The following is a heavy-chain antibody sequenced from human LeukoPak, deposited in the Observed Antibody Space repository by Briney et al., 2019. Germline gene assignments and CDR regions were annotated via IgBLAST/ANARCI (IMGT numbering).Heavy chain of an antibody. CDR2: INHSRST. CDR1: GGSFSGYY. V-gene: IGHV4-34*01. CDR3: ARHVRSTVERYNWFDP. D-gene: IGHD4-23*01. J-gene: IGHJ5*02. Sequence: SETLSLTCAVYGGSFSGYYWSWIRQPPGKGLEWIGEINHSRSTNYNPSLKSRVTISVDTSKNQFSLKLSSVTAADTAVYYCARHVRSTVERYNWFDPWGQGTLVTASS.